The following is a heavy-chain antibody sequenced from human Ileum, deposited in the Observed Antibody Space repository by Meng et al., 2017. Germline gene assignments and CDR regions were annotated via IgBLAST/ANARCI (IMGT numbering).Heavy chain of an antibody. CDR2: IHTNTGNP. CDR3: AREDHFWSGYFDY. Sequence: HVQLVQSGSDVKKPGASGKFSFKASGYTFTSYALNWVRQAPGQGLEWLGWIHTNTGNPTYAQGLTGRFVFSLDTSVSTAYLQISSLKAEDTAVYYCAREDHFWSGYFDYWGQGTLVTVSS. CDR1: GYTFTSYA. J-gene: IGHJ4*02. D-gene: IGHD3-3*02. V-gene: IGHV7-4-1*02.